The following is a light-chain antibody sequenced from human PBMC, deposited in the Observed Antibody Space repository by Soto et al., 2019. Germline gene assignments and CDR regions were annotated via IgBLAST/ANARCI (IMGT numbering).Light chain of an antibody. Sequence: DIQMTQCPSTLSGSVGDRVTITCRASQTISSWLAWYQQKPGKAPKLLIYKASTLKSGVPSRFSGSGSSTEFTLTISSLQPDEFATYYCQHYNSYSEACGQGTKVDI. J-gene: IGKJ1*01. CDR3: QHYNSYSEA. CDR1: QTISSW. V-gene: IGKV1-5*03. CDR2: KAS.